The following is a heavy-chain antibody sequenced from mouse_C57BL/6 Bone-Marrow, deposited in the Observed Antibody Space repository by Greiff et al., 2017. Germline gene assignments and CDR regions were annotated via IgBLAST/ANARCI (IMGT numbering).Heavy chain of an antibody. Sequence: QVQLQQPGAELVKPGASVKLSCKASGYTFTSYWMQWVKQRPGQGLEWIGEIDPSDSYTNYNQKFKGKATLTVDTSSSTAYMQLSSLTSEDSAVYYCARWGKILWLYGSSLYYAMDYWGQGTSVTVSS. V-gene: IGHV1-50*01. CDR3: ARWGKILWLYGSSLYYAMDY. CDR2: IDPSDSYT. J-gene: IGHJ4*01. CDR1: GYTFTSYW. D-gene: IGHD1-1*01.